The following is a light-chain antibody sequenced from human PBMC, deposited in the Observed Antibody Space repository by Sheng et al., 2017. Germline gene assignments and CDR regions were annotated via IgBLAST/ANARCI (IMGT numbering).Light chain of an antibody. CDR1: QDIGND. CDR3: LQHSSFPLT. CDR2: GAS. Sequence: DIQMTQSPSSLSASVGDRVTITCRASQDIGNDLGWYQQKPGKAPKRLIYGASSLQSGVPPRFSGGGSGTEFTLTISSLQPEDFATYYCLQHSSFPLTFGGGTKWRSN. V-gene: IGKV1-17*01. J-gene: IGKJ4*01.